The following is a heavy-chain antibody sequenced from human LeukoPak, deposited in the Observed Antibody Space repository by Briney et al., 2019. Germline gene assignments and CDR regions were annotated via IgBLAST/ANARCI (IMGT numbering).Heavy chain of an antibody. CDR2: INPNSGGT. V-gene: IGHV1-2*02. Sequence: ASVKVSCKASGYTFTGYYMHWVRQAPGQVLVWMGWINPNSGGTNYAQKFQGRVTMTRDTSISTAYMELSRLRSDDTAVYYCARDLGTITPPNVIIRHSGYPDYWGQGTLVTVSS. D-gene: IGHD1-1*01. J-gene: IGHJ4*02. CDR1: GYTFTGYY. CDR3: ARDLGTITPPNVIIRHSGYPDY.